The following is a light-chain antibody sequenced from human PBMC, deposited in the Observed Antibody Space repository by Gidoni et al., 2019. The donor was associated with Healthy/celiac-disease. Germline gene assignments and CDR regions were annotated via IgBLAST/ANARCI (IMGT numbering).Light chain of an antibody. CDR3: QQYYSTPPWT. CDR2: WAS. CDR1: QSVFYSSNNKNY. J-gene: IGKJ1*01. V-gene: IGKV4-1*01. Sequence: DIVMTRSPASLALSLGERATINCKSSQSVFYSSNNKNYLAWYQQKPGQPPKLLIYWASTRESGVPDRFSGSGSGTDFTLTISSLQAEDVAVYYCQQYYSTPPWTFGQGTKVEIK.